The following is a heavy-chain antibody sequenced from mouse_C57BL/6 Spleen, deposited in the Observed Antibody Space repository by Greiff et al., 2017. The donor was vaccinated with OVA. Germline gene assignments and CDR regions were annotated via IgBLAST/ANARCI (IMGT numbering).Heavy chain of an antibody. CDR2: FYPGSGSI. V-gene: IGHV1-62-2*01. J-gene: IGHJ4*01. Sequence: QVQLQQSGAELVKPGASVKLSCKASGYTFTEYTIHWVKQRPGQGLEWIGWFYPGSGSITYNEKFTDKATLTADKSSSTVYMELSRLTSEDSAVYFCARHEEGPYAMDYWGQGTSVTVSS. CDR3: ARHEEGPYAMDY. CDR1: GYTFTEYT.